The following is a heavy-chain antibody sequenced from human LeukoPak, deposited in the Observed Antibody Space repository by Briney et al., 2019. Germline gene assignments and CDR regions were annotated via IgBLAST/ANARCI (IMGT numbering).Heavy chain of an antibody. CDR2: IYHSGST. Sequence: LEILCLTRTVSGYSISSGYYWGWIRQPPGKGLEGIGRIYHSGSTYYNPSLRSRVTISVDTSKNQFSLKLSSVTAADTAVYYCARRIIVSTIDYWAREPWSPSPQ. D-gene: IGHD5/OR15-5a*01. V-gene: IGHV4-38-2*02. J-gene: IGHJ4*02. CDR1: GYSISSGYY. CDR3: ARRIIVSTIDY.